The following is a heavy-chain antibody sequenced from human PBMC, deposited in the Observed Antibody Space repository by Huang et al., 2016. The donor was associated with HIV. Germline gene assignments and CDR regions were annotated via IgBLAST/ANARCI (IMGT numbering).Heavy chain of an antibody. V-gene: IGHV1-69*13. J-gene: IGHJ4*02. CDR3: ARSGPRWGLATIWTLVY. CDR2: NIPIFGTT. CDR1: GGGSSSYA. D-gene: IGHD5-12*01. Sequence: QVQLVQSGAEVKKPGSSVKLSCQSSGGGSSSYAISWVRQARGQGLEGMGGNIPIFGTTDYARRFQGRVTITADESTNTAYIELSSLEYDDTALYYCARSGPRWGLATIWTLVYWGQGTLVTVSS.